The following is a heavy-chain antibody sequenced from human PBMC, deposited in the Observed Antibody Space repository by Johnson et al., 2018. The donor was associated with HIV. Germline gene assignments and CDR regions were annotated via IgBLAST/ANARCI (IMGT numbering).Heavy chain of an antibody. Sequence: LVESGGGVVQPGRSLRLSCAASGFTFSSYAMHWVRQAPGKGLEWVAVISYDGSNKYYADSVKGRFTISRDNSKNTLYLQMNSLRAEDTAVYYCAKDWGIAVAGLDAFVIWGQGTMVTVSS. D-gene: IGHD6-19*01. CDR2: ISYDGSNK. CDR1: GFTFSSYA. CDR3: AKDWGIAVAGLDAFVI. J-gene: IGHJ3*02. V-gene: IGHV3-30*04.